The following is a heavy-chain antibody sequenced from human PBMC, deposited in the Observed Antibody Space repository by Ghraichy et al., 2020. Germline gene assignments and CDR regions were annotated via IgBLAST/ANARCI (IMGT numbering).Heavy chain of an antibody. D-gene: IGHD2-2*01. CDR3: ARGGYCSSTSCLRYYYYYYGMDV. CDR1: GGSISSYY. Sequence: TLSLTCTVSGGSISSYYWSWIRQPPGKGLEWIGYIYYSGSTNYNPSLKRRVTISVDTSKNQFSLKLSSVTAADTAVYYCARGGYCSSTSCLRYYYYYYGMDVWGQGTTVTVSS. V-gene: IGHV4-59*01. J-gene: IGHJ6*02. CDR2: IYYSGST.